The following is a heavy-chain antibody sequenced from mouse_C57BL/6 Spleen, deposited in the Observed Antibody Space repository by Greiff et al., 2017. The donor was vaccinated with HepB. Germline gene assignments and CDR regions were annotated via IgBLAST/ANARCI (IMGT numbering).Heavy chain of an antibody. CDR3: ARRREKSTMVTPYYFDY. Sequence: VQLQQSGAELMKPGASVKLSCKATGYTFPGYWIEWVKQRPGHGLEWIGEILPGSGSTNYNEKFKGKATFTADTSSNTAYMQLSSLTTEDSAIYYCARRREKSTMVTPYYFDYWGQGTTLTVSS. CDR2: ILPGSGST. D-gene: IGHD2-2*01. V-gene: IGHV1-9*01. J-gene: IGHJ2*01. CDR1: GYTFPGYW.